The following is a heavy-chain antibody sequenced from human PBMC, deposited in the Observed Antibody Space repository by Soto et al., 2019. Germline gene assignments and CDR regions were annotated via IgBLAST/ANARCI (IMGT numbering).Heavy chain of an antibody. V-gene: IGHV1-69*01. CDR2: IIPIFGTA. D-gene: IGHD2-2*01. CDR3: ARGGRYCSSTSCLYFDY. CDR1: GGTFSTYA. Sequence: QVQLVQSGAEVKKPGSSVKVSCKASGGTFSTYAISWVRQAPGQGLEWMGGIIPIFGTAKYAQKFQGRVTITADESTSTAYMELSSLRSEDTAVYYCARGGRYCSSTSCLYFDYWGQGTLVTVSS. J-gene: IGHJ4*02.